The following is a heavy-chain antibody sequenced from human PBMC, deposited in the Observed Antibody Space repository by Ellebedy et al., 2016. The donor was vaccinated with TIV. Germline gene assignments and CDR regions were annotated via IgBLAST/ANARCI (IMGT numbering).Heavy chain of an antibody. D-gene: IGHD6-6*01. CDR2: IYYSGST. J-gene: IGHJ3*02. Sequence: MPSETLSLTCTVSGGSISSGGYYWSWIRQHPGKGLEWIGYIYYSGSTYYNPSLKSRVTISVDTSKNQFSLKLSSVTAADTAVYYCARLPHGDSSSFDAFDIWGQGTMVTVSS. V-gene: IGHV4-31*03. CDR1: GGSISSGGYY. CDR3: ARLPHGDSSSFDAFDI.